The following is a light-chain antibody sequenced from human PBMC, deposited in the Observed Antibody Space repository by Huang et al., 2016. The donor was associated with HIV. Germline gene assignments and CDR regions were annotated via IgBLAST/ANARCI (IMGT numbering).Light chain of an antibody. CDR1: QNVRNN. Sequence: EIKMTQSPATLSVSPGGRVTLSCRASQNVRNNFAWYQQKTGQAPSLLIYDTSTRASGIPARFSGSGSGTEFTLTISGLQSEDFAIYYCQQYDKWPPGLTFGGGTKVEI. V-gene: IGKV3D-15*01. CDR3: QQYDKWPPGLT. J-gene: IGKJ4*01. CDR2: DTS.